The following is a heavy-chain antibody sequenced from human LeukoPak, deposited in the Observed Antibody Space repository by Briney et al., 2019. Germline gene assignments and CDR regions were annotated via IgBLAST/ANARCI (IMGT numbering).Heavy chain of an antibody. Sequence: PSETLSLTCTVSGGSISSSSYYWGWIRQPPGKGLEWIGSIYYSGSTYYNPSLKSRVTISVDTSKNQFSLKLSSVTAADTAVYYCARNRVRSPALGDFDYWGQGTLVTVSS. CDR2: IYYSGST. V-gene: IGHV4-39*01. J-gene: IGHJ4*02. CDR3: ARNRVRSPALGDFDY. CDR1: GGSISSSSYY. D-gene: IGHD1-14*01.